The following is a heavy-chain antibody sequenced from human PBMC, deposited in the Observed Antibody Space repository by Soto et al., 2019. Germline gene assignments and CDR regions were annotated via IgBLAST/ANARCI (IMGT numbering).Heavy chain of an antibody. CDR2: IKQDGSEK. J-gene: IGHJ4*02. V-gene: IGHV3-7*03. D-gene: IGHD6-13*01. Sequence: GGSLRLSCVASGFTFSSHWMSWVRQAPGKGLELVANIKQDGSEKFHVGSVQGRFTISRDNAKNSLYLQMNSLRADDTAVYYCARYTYSSSGFDCWGQGTLVTVSS. CDR1: GFTFSSHW. CDR3: ARYTYSSSGFDC.